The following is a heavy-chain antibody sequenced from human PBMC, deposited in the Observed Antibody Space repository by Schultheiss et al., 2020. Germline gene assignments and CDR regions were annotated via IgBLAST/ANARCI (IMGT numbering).Heavy chain of an antibody. Sequence: SETLSLTCAVYGGSFSGYYWSWIRQPPGKGLEWIGEINHSGSTNYNPSLKSRVTISVDTSKNQFSLKLSSVTAADTAVYYCARGPTYYDFWSGYLPNAFDIWGQGTMVT. CDR2: INHSGST. CDR3: ARGPTYYDFWSGYLPNAFDI. J-gene: IGHJ3*02. D-gene: IGHD3-3*01. CDR1: GGSFSGYY. V-gene: IGHV4-34*01.